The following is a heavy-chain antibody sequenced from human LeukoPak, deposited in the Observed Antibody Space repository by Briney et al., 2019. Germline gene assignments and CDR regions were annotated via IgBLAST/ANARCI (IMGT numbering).Heavy chain of an antibody. CDR3: ARGTAVAGT. CDR2: IYYSGST. D-gene: IGHD6-19*01. V-gene: IGHV4-59*01. J-gene: IGHJ5*02. CDR1: GDSISSYY. Sequence: SETLPLTCTVSGDSISSYYWSWIRQPPGKGLEWVGYIYYSGSTNYNPSLKSRVTISIDTSKNQFSLKLSSVTAADTAVYYCARGTAVAGTWGQGTLVTVSS.